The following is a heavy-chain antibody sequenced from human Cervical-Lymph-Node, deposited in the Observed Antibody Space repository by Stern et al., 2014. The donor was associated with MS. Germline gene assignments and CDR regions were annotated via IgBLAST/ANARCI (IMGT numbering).Heavy chain of an antibody. Sequence: VQLVEPGGGLVQFGRPLRLSCTASGFTFDDYAMPWVRQAPGKGLEWVSGISWNGANIGYADSVKGRFTISRDNAKNSLYLQMNSLRAEDTALYYCAKPGGDVWGQGTTVTVSS. CDR3: AKPGGDV. D-gene: IGHD2-8*02. CDR1: GFTFDDYA. CDR2: ISWNGANI. J-gene: IGHJ6*02. V-gene: IGHV3-9*01.